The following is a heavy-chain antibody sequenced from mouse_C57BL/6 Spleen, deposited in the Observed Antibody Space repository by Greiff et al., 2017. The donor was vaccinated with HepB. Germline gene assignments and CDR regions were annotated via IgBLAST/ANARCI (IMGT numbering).Heavy chain of an antibody. CDR3: TRATVVAKGFAY. V-gene: IGHV5-9-1*02. D-gene: IGHD1-1*01. J-gene: IGHJ3*01. CDR1: GFTFSSYA. Sequence: EVKVVESGEGLVKPGGSLKLSCAASGFTFSSYAMSWVRQTPEKRLEWVAYISSGGDYIYYADTVKGRFTIARDNARNTLYLQMSSLKSEDTAMYYCTRATVVAKGFAYWGQGTLVTVSA. CDR2: ISSGGDYI.